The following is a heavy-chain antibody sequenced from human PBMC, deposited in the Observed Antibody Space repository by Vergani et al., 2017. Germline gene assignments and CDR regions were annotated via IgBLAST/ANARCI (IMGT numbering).Heavy chain of an antibody. J-gene: IGHJ4*02. V-gene: IGHV4-31*03. CDR3: AREVGTEGFDY. CDR2: IYYSGST. D-gene: IGHD2-21*02. CDR1: GDSISRGGYY. Sequence: QVQLQESGPGLVKPSQTLSLTCTVSGDSISRGGYYWNWIRQHPGKGLEWIGYIYYSGSTNYNSSLKSRVSMSVDTSKNQFSQRLSSVTAADTAVYYCAREVGTEGFDYWGQGTLVTVSS.